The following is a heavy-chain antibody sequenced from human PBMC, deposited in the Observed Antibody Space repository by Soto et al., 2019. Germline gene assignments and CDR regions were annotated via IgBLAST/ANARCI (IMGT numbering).Heavy chain of an antibody. J-gene: IGHJ4*02. CDR3: ARDIDFFHYGSGSYYNDPGPVGWYFDY. CDR2: ISSSSSYI. CDR1: GFTFSSYS. D-gene: IGHD3-10*01. Sequence: EVQLVESGGGLVKPGGSLRLSCAASGFTFSSYSMNWVRQAPGKGLEWVSSISSSSSYIYYADSVKGRFTISRDNAKNSLYLQMNRLRAEDTAVYYCARDIDFFHYGSGSYYNDPGPVGWYFDYWGQGTLVTVSS. V-gene: IGHV3-21*01.